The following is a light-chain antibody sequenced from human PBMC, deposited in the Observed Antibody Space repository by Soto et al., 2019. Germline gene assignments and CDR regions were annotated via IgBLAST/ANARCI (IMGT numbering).Light chain of an antibody. CDR3: SSYASSSTLV. Sequence: QSALTQPASVSGSPGQSITISCTETSSDVGGYDYVSWYQQHPGKVPKLMIYDVSNRPSGVSNRFSGSKSGNMASLTISGLQAEDEADYYCSSYASSSTLVFGGGTKLTVL. CDR2: DVS. J-gene: IGLJ2*01. V-gene: IGLV2-14*01. CDR1: SSDVGGYDY.